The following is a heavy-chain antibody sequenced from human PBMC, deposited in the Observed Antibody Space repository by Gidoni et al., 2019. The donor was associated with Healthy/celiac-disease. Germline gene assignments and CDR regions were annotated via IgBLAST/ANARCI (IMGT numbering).Heavy chain of an antibody. Sequence: EVQLVASGGGLIQAGGSMRLACAASGFTARSNYMSWVRQAPGKGLEWVSVIYSGGSTYYADSVKGRFTISRDNSKNTLYLQMNSLRAEDTAVYYCARALARSVAGTWAFDYWGQGTLVTVSS. V-gene: IGHV3-53*01. CDR3: ARALARSVAGTWAFDY. CDR2: IYSGGST. D-gene: IGHD6-19*01. J-gene: IGHJ4*02. CDR1: GFTARSNY.